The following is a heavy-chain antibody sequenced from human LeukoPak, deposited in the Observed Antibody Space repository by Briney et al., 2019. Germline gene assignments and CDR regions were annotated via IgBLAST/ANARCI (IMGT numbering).Heavy chain of an antibody. Sequence: SETLSLTCTVSGGSISRYYWSWIRQPPGKGLEWIGYFHYSGNTNYNPSLSSRITMSVDTIKNQFSLKLNSVTAADTAVYYCARRAAALDYWGQGTLVTVSS. D-gene: IGHD6-13*01. CDR1: GGSISRYY. V-gene: IGHV4-59*08. CDR2: FHYSGNT. J-gene: IGHJ4*02. CDR3: ARRAAALDY.